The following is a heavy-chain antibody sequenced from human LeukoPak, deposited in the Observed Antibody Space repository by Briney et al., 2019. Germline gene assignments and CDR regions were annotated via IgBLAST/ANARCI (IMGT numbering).Heavy chain of an antibody. V-gene: IGHV3-7*03. CDR3: ARGQTTVTN. D-gene: IGHD4-17*01. CDR1: GFTFSSNW. CDR2: IKQDGSEK. Sequence: GGSLRLSCAASGFTFSSNWMSWVRQAPGKGLEWVANIKQDGSEKYYVDSVKGRFTISRDNAKNLLFLQMNSLRAEDTAVYYCARGQTTVTNWGQGTLVTVSS. J-gene: IGHJ4*02.